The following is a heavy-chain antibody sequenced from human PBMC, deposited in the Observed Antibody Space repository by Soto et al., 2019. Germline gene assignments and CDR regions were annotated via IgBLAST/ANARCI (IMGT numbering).Heavy chain of an antibody. V-gene: IGHV3-48*02. CDR1: GFIFSTYT. CDR2: ISAGSDAI. Sequence: EGQLVESGGGLVLPGGSLRLSCAASGFIFSTYTLNWVRQAPGKGLEWVSYISAGSDAIHYADSVKGRFTVSRDNAKNSLFLQMNSLRDEDTAVYYCARLYITSRVGAWFDPWGQGTLVTVSS. D-gene: IGHD3-16*01. CDR3: ARLYITSRVGAWFDP. J-gene: IGHJ5*02.